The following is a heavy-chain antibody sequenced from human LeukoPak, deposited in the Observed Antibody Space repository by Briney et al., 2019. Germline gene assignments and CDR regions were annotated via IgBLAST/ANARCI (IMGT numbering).Heavy chain of an antibody. J-gene: IGHJ5*02. CDR1: GFVFSNYA. CDR2: IRSDGSER. CDR3: AKVRETYYNAYGA. Sequence: GGSLRLSCAASGFVFSNYAMHWVRQAPGKGREGVTFIRSDGSERYYAHSVKGRFTISRDNSKNALFLQKNSLRPEDTAVYYCAKVRETYYNAYGAWGQGTLVTVSS. D-gene: IGHD3-16*01. V-gene: IGHV3-30*02.